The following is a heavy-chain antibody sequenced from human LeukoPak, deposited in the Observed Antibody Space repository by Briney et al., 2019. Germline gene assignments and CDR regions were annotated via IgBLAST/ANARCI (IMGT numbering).Heavy chain of an antibody. Sequence: ASVKVSCKASGYTFTSYAVNWVRQAPGQGLEWMGWINTNTGNPTYAQGFTGRFVFSLDTSVSTAYLQISSLKAEDTAVYYCATTITEQWLMFYYWGQGTLVTVSS. V-gene: IGHV7-4-1*02. CDR3: ATTITEQWLMFYY. CDR2: INTNTGNP. CDR1: GYTFTSYA. J-gene: IGHJ4*02. D-gene: IGHD6-19*01.